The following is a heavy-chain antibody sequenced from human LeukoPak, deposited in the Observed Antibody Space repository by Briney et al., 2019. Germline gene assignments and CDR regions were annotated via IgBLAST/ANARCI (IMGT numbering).Heavy chain of an antibody. V-gene: IGHV4-34*01. CDR1: GGSLNDYL. CDR2: VGHTGNTT. CDR3: ARELISSRAAFDT. D-gene: IGHD3-10*01. Sequence: PSETLSLTCAVHGGSLNDYLWSWIRQPPGQGLEWIGEVGHTGNTTNYNPSLRSRVTISVDTSKNQFSLKLTSVTAADTAVYFCARELISSRAAFDTWGQGTVVTVSS. J-gene: IGHJ3*02.